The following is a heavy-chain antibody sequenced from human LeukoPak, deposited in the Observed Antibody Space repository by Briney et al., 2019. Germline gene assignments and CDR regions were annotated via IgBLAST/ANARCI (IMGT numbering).Heavy chain of an antibody. CDR3: ARAQNDYVWGSYRYEFYYFDY. J-gene: IGHJ4*02. Sequence: SETLSLTCTVSGGSISNSSYYWGWIRQPPGKGLEWILYIYHSGSSYYNPSLKSRVTISVDTSKNQFSLKLSSVTAADTAVYYCARAQNDYVWGSYRYEFYYFDYWGQGTLVTVSS. D-gene: IGHD3-16*02. CDR2: IYHSGSS. V-gene: IGHV4-39*01. CDR1: GGSISNSSYY.